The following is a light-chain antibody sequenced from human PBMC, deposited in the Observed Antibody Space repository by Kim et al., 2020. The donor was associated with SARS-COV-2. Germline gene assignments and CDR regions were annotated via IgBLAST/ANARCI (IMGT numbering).Light chain of an antibody. CDR2: DAS. CDR1: QSLSSN. J-gene: IGKJ5*01. Sequence: SLFPWDSATLSSRASQSLSSNLAWYQQKPGQAPRVLIYDASARATGSPARFSGSGSGTDFTLTISNVQSEDFAVYYCQQYAYWRAFGQGTRLEIK. V-gene: IGKV3-15*01. CDR3: QQYAYWRA.